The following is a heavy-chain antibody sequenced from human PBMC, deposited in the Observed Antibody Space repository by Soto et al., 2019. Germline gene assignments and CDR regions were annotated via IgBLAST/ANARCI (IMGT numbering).Heavy chain of an antibody. CDR3: AHRLSVTTRDWFDP. V-gene: IGHV2-5*02. Sequence: QITLKESGPTLVKPTQTLTLTCTFSGFSLSTSGVGVGWIRQPPGKALEWLALIYWDDDKRYSPSLKSRLTITKDTSKNQVVLTMTNMDPVDTATYYCAHRLSVTTRDWFDPWGQGTLVTVSS. CDR2: IYWDDDK. D-gene: IGHD4-4*01. CDR1: GFSLSTSGVG. J-gene: IGHJ5*02.